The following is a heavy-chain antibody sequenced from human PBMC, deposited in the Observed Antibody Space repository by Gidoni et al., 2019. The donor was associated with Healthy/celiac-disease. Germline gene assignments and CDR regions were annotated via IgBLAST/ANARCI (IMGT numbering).Heavy chain of an antibody. Sequence: EVQLVASGGGLVQPGGSLRRSCAASGFTFSSSEMNWVRQAPGKGLEWVSYISSSGSTIYYADSVKGRFTISRDNAKNSLYLQMNSLRAEDTAVYYCARVGRYYYDSSGYGDYWGQGTLVTVSS. J-gene: IGHJ4*02. CDR1: GFTFSSSE. CDR3: ARVGRYYYDSSGYGDY. D-gene: IGHD3-22*01. V-gene: IGHV3-48*03. CDR2: ISSSGSTI.